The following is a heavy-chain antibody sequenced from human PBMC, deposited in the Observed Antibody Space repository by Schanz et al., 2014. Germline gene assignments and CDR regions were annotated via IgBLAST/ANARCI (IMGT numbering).Heavy chain of an antibody. CDR1: GGSIRSGTYY. CDR3: ARDTTWRLDL. Sequence: QVQLQESGPGLVKPSQTLSLTCTVSGGSIRSGTYYWSWIRQPAGKALEWVERVFPNGITNYNPSRKRGVTISLATSKTQFSLTMTSLTAADTAVYYCARDTTWRLDLWGRGTLVTVSS. V-gene: IGHV4-61*02. D-gene: IGHD1-1*01. CDR2: VFPNGIT. J-gene: IGHJ2*01.